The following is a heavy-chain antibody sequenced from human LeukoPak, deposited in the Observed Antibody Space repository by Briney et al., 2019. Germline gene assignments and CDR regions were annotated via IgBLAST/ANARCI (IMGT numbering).Heavy chain of an antibody. CDR3: ARVGTTVVTPFAY. J-gene: IGHJ4*02. Sequence: GGSLRLSCAASGFTVSSNYMSWVRQAPGRGLEGVSVLYSGGSTYYADSVKGRFTISRDNSQNTLYLQMNSLRAEVTAVYYCARVGTTVVTPFAYWGQGTLVTVSS. V-gene: IGHV3-53*01. CDR2: LYSGGST. CDR1: GFTVSSNY. D-gene: IGHD4-23*01.